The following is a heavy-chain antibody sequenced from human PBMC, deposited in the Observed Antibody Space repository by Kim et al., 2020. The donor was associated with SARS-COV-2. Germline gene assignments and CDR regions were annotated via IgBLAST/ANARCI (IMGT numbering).Heavy chain of an antibody. CDR1: GFTFSNAW. CDR2: IKSKTDGGTT. Sequence: GGSLRLSCAASGFTFSNAWMSWVRQAPGKGLEWVGRIKSKTDGGTTDYAAPVKGRFTISRDDSKNTLYLQMNSLKTEDTAVYYCTVTHSNTYYYGSGSYHYMAPFDYWGQGTLVTVSS. D-gene: IGHD3-10*01. V-gene: IGHV3-15*01. J-gene: IGHJ4*02. CDR3: TVTHSNTYYYGSGSYHYMAPFDY.